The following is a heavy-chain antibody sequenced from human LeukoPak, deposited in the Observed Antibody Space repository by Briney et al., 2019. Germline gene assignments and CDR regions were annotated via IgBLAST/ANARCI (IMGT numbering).Heavy chain of an antibody. J-gene: IGHJ4*02. V-gene: IGHV3-33*01. CDR3: ARDPCYGDSCHTLDY. Sequence: PGRSLRLSCAASGFGLSPYGMHWVRQIPGKGLEWVAVIRYDGVTKYNADSVKGRFTVSRDTSNNMVYLQMNSLRAEDSAVYFCARDPCYGDSCHTLDYWGQGTLVIVSS. CDR2: IRYDGVTK. CDR1: GFGLSPYG. D-gene: IGHD2-15*01.